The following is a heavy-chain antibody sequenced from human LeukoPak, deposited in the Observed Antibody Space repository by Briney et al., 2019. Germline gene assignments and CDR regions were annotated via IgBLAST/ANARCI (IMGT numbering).Heavy chain of an antibody. CDR3: ARGLSSSSWYY. CDR2: MNHSGST. D-gene: IGHD6-13*01. V-gene: IGHV4-38-2*02. J-gene: IGHJ4*02. CDR1: NYSISTDYY. Sequence: PSETLSLTCTVSNYSISTDYYWGWIRQPPGKGLEWIGEMNHSGSTNYNPSLKSRVTISVDTSKNQFSLKLSSVTAADTAVYYCARGLSSSSWYYWGQGTLVTVSS.